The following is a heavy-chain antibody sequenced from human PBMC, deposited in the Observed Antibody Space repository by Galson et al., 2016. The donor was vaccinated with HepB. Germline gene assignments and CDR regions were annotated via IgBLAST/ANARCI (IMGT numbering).Heavy chain of an antibody. J-gene: IGHJ4*02. CDR1: GFTFNSYG. CDR2: ISGSGVYT. V-gene: IGHV3-23*01. Sequence: SLRLSCAASGFTFNSYGMSWVRQAPGKGLEWVSSISGSGVYTNYADSEKGRFTISRENSKTTVHLQMDSLRAEDTAVYHCAKSRYDYVPLDYWGQGTLVTFSS. CDR3: AKSRYDYVPLDY. D-gene: IGHD3-10*02.